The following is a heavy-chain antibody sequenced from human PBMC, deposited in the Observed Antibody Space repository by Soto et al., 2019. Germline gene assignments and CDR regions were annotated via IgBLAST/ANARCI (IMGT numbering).Heavy chain of an antibody. CDR3: AREFRPGPYYYYYYGMDV. D-gene: IGHD3-10*01. CDR1: GFTFSSYS. J-gene: IGHJ6*02. Sequence: KPGGSLRLSCAASGFTFSSYSMNWVRQAPGKGLEWVSSISSSSSYIYYADSVKGRFTISRDNAKNSLYLQMNSLRAEDTAVYYCAREFRPGPYYYYYYGMDVWGQGTTVTISS. CDR2: ISSSSSYI. V-gene: IGHV3-21*01.